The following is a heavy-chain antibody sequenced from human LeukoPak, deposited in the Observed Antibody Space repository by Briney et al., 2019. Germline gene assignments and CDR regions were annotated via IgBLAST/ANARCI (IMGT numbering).Heavy chain of an antibody. J-gene: IGHJ4*02. CDR1: GYTLIDYF. D-gene: IGHD2-8*02. Sequence: ASAKVSCKASGYTLIDYFIHWVRQAPGQGLEWMGRINPKSGDTGYVQKFQGRVTMTRDTSISTLYMELTRLTSDDTAVYFCARDLTSTPYWELDYWGQGTLVTVSS. CDR2: INPKSGDT. CDR3: ARDLTSTPYWELDY. V-gene: IGHV1-2*02.